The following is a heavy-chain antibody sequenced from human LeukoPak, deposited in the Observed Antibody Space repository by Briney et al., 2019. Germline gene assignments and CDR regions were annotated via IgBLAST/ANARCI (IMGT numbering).Heavy chain of an antibody. Sequence: SETLSLTCAVYGGSFSGYYWSWIRQPPGKGLEWIGEINHSGSTNYNPSLKSRVTISVDTSKNQFSLKLSSVTAADTAVYYRARALDGYSSTRGYFDYWGQGTLVTVSS. V-gene: IGHV4-34*01. CDR1: GGSFSGYY. J-gene: IGHJ4*02. CDR3: ARALDGYSSTRGYFDY. CDR2: INHSGST. D-gene: IGHD6-13*01.